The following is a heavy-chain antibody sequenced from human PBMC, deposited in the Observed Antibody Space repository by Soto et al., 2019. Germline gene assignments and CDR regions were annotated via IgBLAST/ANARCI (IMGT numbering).Heavy chain of an antibody. CDR3: ARDVSLTGYFDS. V-gene: IGHV4-59*01. Sequence: QVQLQESGPGQVKPAETLSLTCTISRGSIDTYYWTWIRQPPGKGLEWIGFIYYAGRTTSTDYNPSLKSRVTISLDTSKKQFSLKLRSVAAADTAVYYCARDVSLTGYFDSWGQGSLVTVSS. J-gene: IGHJ5*01. CDR1: RGSIDTYY. D-gene: IGHD3-9*01. CDR2: IYYAGRTTST.